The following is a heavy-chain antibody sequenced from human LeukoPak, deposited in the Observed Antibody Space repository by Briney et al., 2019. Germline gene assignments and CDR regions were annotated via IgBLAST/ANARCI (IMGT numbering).Heavy chain of an antibody. Sequence: GGSLRLSCAGSGFTFNSYGIHWVRQAPGKGLEWVALISYDGSYKYYADSVKGRFTISRDNSKNTLYLQMNSLRAEDTAVYYCAKRSMYSSSYYYFDYWGQGTLVTVSS. D-gene: IGHD6-19*01. CDR1: GFTFNSYG. J-gene: IGHJ4*02. V-gene: IGHV3-30*18. CDR2: ISYDGSYK. CDR3: AKRSMYSSSYYYFDY.